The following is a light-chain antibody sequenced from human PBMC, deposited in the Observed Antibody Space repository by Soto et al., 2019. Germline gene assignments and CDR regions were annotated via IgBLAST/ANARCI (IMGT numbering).Light chain of an antibody. CDR1: QSVSSY. V-gene: IGKV3-11*01. J-gene: IGKJ3*01. CDR3: QQRSNWPLT. Sequence: EIVLTQSPATLSLSPGERATLSCRASQSVSSYLAWYQQKPGQAPRLLIYDASNRATGIPARFSGSGSGSDFTLAISGLEPEAFAVYYGQQRSNWPLTVGRGTKVYSK. CDR2: DAS.